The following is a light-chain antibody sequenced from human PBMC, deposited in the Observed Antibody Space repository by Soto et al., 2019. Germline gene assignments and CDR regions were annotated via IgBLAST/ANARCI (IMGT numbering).Light chain of an antibody. CDR2: AAS. Sequence: DIPMTQSPSSVSASVGDGLTITCRASQDIGYWLAWYQQKPGQAPKLLIHAASNLQSVVPTRFGGTGSGTDFTLTISGLQPEDAATYFCQQGHSLPFTSGPGTKVNI. CDR1: QDIGYW. V-gene: IGKV1-12*01. CDR3: QQGHSLPFT. J-gene: IGKJ3*01.